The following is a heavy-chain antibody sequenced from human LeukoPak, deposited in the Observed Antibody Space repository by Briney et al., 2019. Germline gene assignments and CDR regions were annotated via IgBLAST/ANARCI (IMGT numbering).Heavy chain of an antibody. CDR1: GGSISSSSYY. J-gene: IGHJ3*02. V-gene: IGHV4-39*07. Sequence: SETLSLTCTVSGGSISSSSYYWSWIRQPPGKGLEWIGEINHSGSTNYNPSLKSRVTISVDTSKNQFSLKLSSVTAADTAVYYCARDRVAARPRYDAFDIWGQGTMVTVSS. CDR3: ARDRVAARPRYDAFDI. D-gene: IGHD6-6*01. CDR2: INHSGST.